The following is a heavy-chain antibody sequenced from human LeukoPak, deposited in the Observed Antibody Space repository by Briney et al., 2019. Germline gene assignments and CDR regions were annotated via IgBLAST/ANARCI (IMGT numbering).Heavy chain of an antibody. D-gene: IGHD3-3*01. V-gene: IGHV3-33*01. CDR2: IWYDGSNK. J-gene: IGHJ6*02. Sequence: GGSLRLSCAASGFTFSSYGMHWVRQAPGKGLEWVAVIWYDGSNKYYADSVKGRFTISRDNSKNTLYLQMNSLRAEDTAVYYCARDRGYDFWSGYYSWDGMDVWGQGTTVTVSS. CDR1: GFTFSSYG. CDR3: ARDRGYDFWSGYYSWDGMDV.